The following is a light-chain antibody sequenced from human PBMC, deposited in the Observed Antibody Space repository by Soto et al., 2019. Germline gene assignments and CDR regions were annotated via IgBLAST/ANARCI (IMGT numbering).Light chain of an antibody. J-gene: IGLJ3*02. CDR1: SSNIGAGYD. V-gene: IGLV1-40*01. CDR3: QSHDSSLNSWV. CDR2: GNT. Sequence: QSVLTQPPSMSGAPGQRVTISCTGSSSNIGAGYDVHWYQHLPGTAPKLLIYGNTNRPSGVPDRFSGSKSGTSASLAITGLQAEDEADYYCQSHDSSLNSWVFGGWTKLTVL.